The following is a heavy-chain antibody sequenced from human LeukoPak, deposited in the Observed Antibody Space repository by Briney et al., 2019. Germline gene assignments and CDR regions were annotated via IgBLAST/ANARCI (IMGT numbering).Heavy chain of an antibody. J-gene: IGHJ4*02. CDR3: ARDRRYSSSYVFDY. Sequence: PGGSLRLSCAASGFTFSSYGMHWVRKAPGKGLEWVAFIRYDGSNKYYADSVKGRFTISRDNSKNTLYLQMNSLRAEDTAVYYCARDRRYSSSYVFDYWGQGTLVTVSS. D-gene: IGHD6-13*01. CDR2: IRYDGSNK. V-gene: IGHV3-30*02. CDR1: GFTFSSYG.